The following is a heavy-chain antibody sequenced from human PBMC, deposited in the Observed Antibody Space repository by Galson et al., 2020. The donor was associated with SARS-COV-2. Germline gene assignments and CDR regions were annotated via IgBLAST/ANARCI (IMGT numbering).Heavy chain of an antibody. Sequence: SESLSLTCAASGFSINSDIYWCCIRPPPGERQGWSANISQGSTTYYNHSLKGRVTISRDQSKNQFYLPMTSVTAADTAVYYCARPSRSGYDTVGYYCPCGRSTLITDS. D-gene: IGHD3-3*01. CDR1: GFSINSDIY. V-gene: IGHV4-38-2*01. CDR2: ISQGSTT. CDR3: ARPSRSGYDTVGYYCP. J-gene: IGHJ2*01.